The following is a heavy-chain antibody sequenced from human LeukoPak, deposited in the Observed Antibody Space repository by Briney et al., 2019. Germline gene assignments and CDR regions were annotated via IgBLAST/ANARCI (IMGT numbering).Heavy chain of an antibody. J-gene: IGHJ4*02. D-gene: IGHD3-16*02. CDR3: ARDPGVIHYDY. CDR2: IKQDGSEK. Sequence: GGSLRLSCAASGFTFSNYWMSWVRQAPGKGLEWVANIKQDGSEKYYVDSVKGRFTISRDNAKNSLYLQMNSLRAEDTAVYYCARDPGVIHYDYWGQGTLVTVSS. V-gene: IGHV3-7*03. CDR1: GFTFSNYW.